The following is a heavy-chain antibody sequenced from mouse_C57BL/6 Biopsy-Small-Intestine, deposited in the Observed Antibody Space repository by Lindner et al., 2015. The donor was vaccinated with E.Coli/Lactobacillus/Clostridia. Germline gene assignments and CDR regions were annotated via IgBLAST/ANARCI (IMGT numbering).Heavy chain of an antibody. CDR2: FYPGSGSI. CDR3: ARHEGIRYGYFDV. D-gene: IGHD1-1*01. Sequence: VQLQESGPELVKPGASVKISCKASGYAFSSSWMNWVSQRSGQGLEWIGWFYPGSGSIKYNEKFKDKATLTADKSSSTVYMELSRLTSEDSAVYFCARHEGIRYGYFDVWGTGTTVTVSS. CDR1: GYAFSSSW. J-gene: IGHJ1*03. V-gene: IGHV1-62-2*01.